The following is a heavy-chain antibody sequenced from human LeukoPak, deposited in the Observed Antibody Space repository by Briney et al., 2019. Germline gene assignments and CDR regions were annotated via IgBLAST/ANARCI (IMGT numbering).Heavy chain of an antibody. D-gene: IGHD2-15*01. CDR2: INHSGST. CDR3: ARGAPHGYCSGGSCYSDY. V-gene: IGHV4-34*01. CDR1: GGSFSGYY. Sequence: SETLSLTCAVYGGSFSGYYWSWIRQPPGKGLEWIGEINHSGSTNYSPSLKSRVTISVDTSKNQFSLKLSSVTAADTAVYYCARGAPHGYCSGGSCYSDYWGQGTLVTVSS. J-gene: IGHJ4*02.